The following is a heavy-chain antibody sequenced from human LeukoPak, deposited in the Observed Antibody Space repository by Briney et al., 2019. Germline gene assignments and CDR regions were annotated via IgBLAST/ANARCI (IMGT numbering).Heavy chain of an antibody. CDR1: GGSLSGYF. V-gene: IGHV4-34*01. D-gene: IGHD4-17*01. J-gene: IGHJ4*02. CDR3: ARARSTVTTYFDS. CDR2: INVDGRI. Sequence: SETLSLTCAVDGGSLSGYFWSWIRQPPGKGLEWIGEINVDGRINYNPSLKSRVTISADTSKSHFSLELTSVIAADTAVFYCARARSTVTTYFDSYGQGTLVIVSS.